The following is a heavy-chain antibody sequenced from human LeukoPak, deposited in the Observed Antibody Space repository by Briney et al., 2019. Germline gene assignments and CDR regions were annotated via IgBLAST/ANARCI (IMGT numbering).Heavy chain of an antibody. J-gene: IGHJ4*02. CDR3: ATEPGIAVAGTGSY. D-gene: IGHD6-19*01. V-gene: IGHV3-53*05. Sequence: GGSLRLSCAASGFTVSSNYMSWVRQAPGKGLEWVSVIYSGGSTYYADSVKGRFTISRDNSKNTLYLQMNSLRAEDTAVYYCATEPGIAVAGTGSYWGQGTLVTVSS. CDR2: IYSGGST. CDR1: GFTVSSNY.